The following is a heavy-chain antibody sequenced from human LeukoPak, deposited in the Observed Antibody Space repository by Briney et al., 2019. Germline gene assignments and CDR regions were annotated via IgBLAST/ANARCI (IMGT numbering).Heavy chain of an antibody. J-gene: IGHJ4*02. Sequence: PGGSLRLSCAASGFTFSSYAMSWVRQAPGKGLEWVSAISGSGGSTYYADSVKGRFTISRDNSKNTLYPQMNSLRAEDTAVYYCAKDQGHSSGPFDYWGQGTLVTVSS. D-gene: IGHD3-22*01. V-gene: IGHV3-23*01. CDR1: GFTFSSYA. CDR2: ISGSGGST. CDR3: AKDQGHSSGPFDY.